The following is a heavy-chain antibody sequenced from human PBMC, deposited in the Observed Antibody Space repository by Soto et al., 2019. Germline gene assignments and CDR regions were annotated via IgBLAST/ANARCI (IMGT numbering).Heavy chain of an antibody. J-gene: IGHJ4*02. CDR1: GFTFSSYA. D-gene: IGHD6-19*01. V-gene: IGHV3-30-3*01. CDR2: ISYDGSNK. Sequence: PGGSLRLSCAASGFTFSSYAMHWVRQAPGKGLEWVAVISYDGSNKYYADSVKGRFTISRDNSKNTLYLQMNSLRAEDTAVYYCARTSRWLAFDYWGQGTMVTVYS. CDR3: ARTSRWLAFDY.